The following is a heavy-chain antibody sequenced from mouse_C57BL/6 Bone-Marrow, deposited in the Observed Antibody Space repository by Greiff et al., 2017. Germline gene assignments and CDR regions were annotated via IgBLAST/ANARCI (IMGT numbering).Heavy chain of an antibody. CDR2: INPNNGGT. V-gene: IGHV1-22*01. CDR1: GFNIKNTY. J-gene: IGHJ4*01. CDR3: ARERSMDY. Sequence: VQLQQSVAELVRPGASVKLSCTASGFNIKNTYMHWVKQSHGKSLEWIGYINPNNGGTSYNQKFKGKATLTVNKSSSTAYMELRSLTSEDSAVYYCARERSMDYWGQGTSVTVSS.